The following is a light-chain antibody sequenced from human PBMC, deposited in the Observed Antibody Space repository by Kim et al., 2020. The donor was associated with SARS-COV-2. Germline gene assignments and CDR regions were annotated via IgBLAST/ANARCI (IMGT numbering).Light chain of an antibody. CDR2: MDS. V-gene: IGLV3-9*01. CDR3: QVWDSSTAWV. J-gene: IGLJ3*02. Sequence: ALGQTARITCGGNNMGSKNVHWYQQKPGQAPVLVIYMDSNRPSGIPERFSGSNSGNTATLTISRAQAGDEADYYCQVWDSSTAWVFGGGTQLTVL. CDR1: NMGSKN.